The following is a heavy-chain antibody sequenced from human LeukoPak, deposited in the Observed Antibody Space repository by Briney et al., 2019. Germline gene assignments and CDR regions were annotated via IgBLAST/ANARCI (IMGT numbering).Heavy chain of an antibody. Sequence: GESLKISCKGSGYSFTSYWIGWVRQMPGKGLEWMGIIYPGDSDTRYSPSFQGQVTISADKSISTAYLQWSSLKASDTAMYYCARCLFLEYSGSREVDAFDIWGQGTMVTVSS. CDR1: GYSFTSYW. CDR3: ARCLFLEYSGSREVDAFDI. J-gene: IGHJ3*02. D-gene: IGHD1-26*01. CDR2: IYPGDSDT. V-gene: IGHV5-51*01.